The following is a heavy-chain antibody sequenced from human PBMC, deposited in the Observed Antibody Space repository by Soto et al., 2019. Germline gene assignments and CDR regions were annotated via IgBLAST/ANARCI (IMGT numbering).Heavy chain of an antibody. CDR3: ARDARLRGYSGYADFDY. Sequence: ASVKVSCKASGYTFTSYGISWVRQAPGQGLEWMGWISAYNGNTNYAQKLQGRVTMTTDTSTSTAYMELRSLRSDDTAVYYCARDARLRGYSGYADFDYWGQGTLVTVSS. CDR2: ISAYNGNT. V-gene: IGHV1-18*01. CDR1: GYTFTSYG. J-gene: IGHJ4*02. D-gene: IGHD5-12*01.